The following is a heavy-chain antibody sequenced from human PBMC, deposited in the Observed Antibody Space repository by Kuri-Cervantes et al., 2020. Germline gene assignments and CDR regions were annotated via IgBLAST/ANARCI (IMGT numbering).Heavy chain of an antibody. CDR2: IYYSGST. D-gene: IGHD4-17*01. CDR3: ARDETSVTTSNWYFDL. V-gene: IGHV4-39*07. J-gene: IGHJ2*01. Sequence: GSLRLSCTVSGGSISSSSYYWGWIRQPPGKGLEWIGSIYYSGSTYYNPSLKSRVTISVDTSKNQFSLKLSSVTAADTAVYYCARDETSVTTSNWYFDLWGRGTLVTVSS. CDR1: GGSISSSSYY.